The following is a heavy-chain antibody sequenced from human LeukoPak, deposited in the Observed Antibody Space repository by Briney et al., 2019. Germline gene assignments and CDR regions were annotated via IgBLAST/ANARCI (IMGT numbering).Heavy chain of an antibody. V-gene: IGHV4-61*09. D-gene: IGHD2-15*01. J-gene: IGHJ4*02. CDR3: AREAVVVTTTVHYYFDH. CDR2: IYATGST. CDR1: GGSISSPSYY. Sequence: SETLSLTCTVSGGSISSPSYYWRWIRHPAGKGLEWIGHIYATGSTNYNPSLKSRVTISLGTSKNQFSLRLSSVTAADTAVYYCAREAVVVTTTVHYYFDHWGQGSLVTVSS.